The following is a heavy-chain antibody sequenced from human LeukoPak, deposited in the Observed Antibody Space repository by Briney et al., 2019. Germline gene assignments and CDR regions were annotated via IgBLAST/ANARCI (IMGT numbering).Heavy chain of an antibody. CDR2: FSGSGGST. D-gene: IGHD3-10*01. CDR3: AKGSAPFRWFREFNVKLPRPIRHYYFDS. J-gene: IGHJ4*02. Sequence: GGSLRLSCAASGFTFSSYAMSWVRQAPGKGLECISGFSGSGGSTYYADSVKGRFTISRDNSKNTLYLQMTSLRAEDTPVYYCAKGSAPFRWFREFNVKLPRPIRHYYFDSWGQGTLVTVSS. V-gene: IGHV3-23*01. CDR1: GFTFSSYA.